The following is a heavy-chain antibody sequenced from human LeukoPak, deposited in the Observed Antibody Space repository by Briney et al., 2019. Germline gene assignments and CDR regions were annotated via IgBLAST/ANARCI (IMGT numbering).Heavy chain of an antibody. CDR3: ARDLHDSIVGNTMGFDY. D-gene: IGHD1-26*01. Sequence: GGSLRLSCAASGFTFSSYSMNWVRQAPGKGLEWVSSISSSSSYIYYTDSVKGRFTISRDNAKNSLYLQMNSLRAEDTAVYYCARDLHDSIVGNTMGFDYWGQGTLVTVSS. J-gene: IGHJ4*02. CDR1: GFTFSSYS. V-gene: IGHV3-21*01. CDR2: ISSSSSYI.